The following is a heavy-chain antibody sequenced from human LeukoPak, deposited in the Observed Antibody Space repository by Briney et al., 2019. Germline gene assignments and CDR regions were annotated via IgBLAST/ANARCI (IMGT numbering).Heavy chain of an antibody. D-gene: IGHD3-3*01. CDR2: IIPIFGTA. J-gene: IGHJ5*02. Sequence: GASVKVSCKASGGTFSSYAISWVRQAPGQGLEWMGRIIPIFGTANYAQKFQGRVTITTDESTSTAYMELSSLRSEDTAVYYCARNKLRFLEWSRFDPWGQGTLVTVSS. V-gene: IGHV1-69*05. CDR3: ARNKLRFLEWSRFDP. CDR1: GGTFSSYA.